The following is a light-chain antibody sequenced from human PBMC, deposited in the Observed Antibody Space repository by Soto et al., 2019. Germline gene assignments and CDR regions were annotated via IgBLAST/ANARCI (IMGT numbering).Light chain of an antibody. CDR1: QSVSSSN. CDR3: QQHGSGPWT. V-gene: IGKV3-20*01. Sequence: EIVLTQSPDNLSLSPGERATLSCRASQSVSSSNLAWYQHKPGQAPRLLIYVASRRATGIPDRFSGSGSGTEFTLTITRLEPEDFAVYYCQQHGSGPWTFGQGTKVEIK. J-gene: IGKJ1*01. CDR2: VAS.